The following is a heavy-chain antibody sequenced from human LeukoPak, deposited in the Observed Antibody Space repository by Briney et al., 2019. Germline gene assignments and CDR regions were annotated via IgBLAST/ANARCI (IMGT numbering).Heavy chain of an antibody. CDR1: GFTFTSYW. D-gene: IGHD6-19*01. CDR3: VRVGSVSGSDYLDY. J-gene: IGHJ4*02. Sequence: GGSLRLSCAASGFTFTSYWMTWVRQAPGKGLEWVGRSRNKAKSYTTEYAASVKGRFTISRDDSKNSLYLQMNSLETEDTAVYYCVRVGSVSGSDYLDYWGQGTLVTVSS. V-gene: IGHV3-72*01. CDR2: SRNKAKSYTT.